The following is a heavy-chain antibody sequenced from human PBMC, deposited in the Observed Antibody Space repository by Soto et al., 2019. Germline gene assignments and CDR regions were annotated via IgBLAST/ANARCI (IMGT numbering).Heavy chain of an antibody. V-gene: IGHV3-53*01. CDR2: IYSGGST. Sequence: GGSLRLSCAASGFTVSSNYMSWVRQAPGKGLEWVSVIYSGGSTYYADSVKGRFTISRDNSKNTLYLQMNSLRAEDTAVYYCARETGQYGDYYYYYYMDVWGKGTTVTVSS. J-gene: IGHJ6*03. CDR3: ARETGQYGDYYYYYYMDV. D-gene: IGHD4-17*01. CDR1: GFTVSSNY.